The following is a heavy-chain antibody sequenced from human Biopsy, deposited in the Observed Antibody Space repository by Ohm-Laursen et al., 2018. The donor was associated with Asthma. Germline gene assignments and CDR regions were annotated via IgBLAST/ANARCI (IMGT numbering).Heavy chain of an antibody. CDR2: ISVYNGNT. J-gene: IGHJ6*02. V-gene: IGHV1-18*01. Sequence: ASVKVSCNTSGYTFNSVGITWARQAPGQGLEWMGWISVYNGNTKVAQKLQDRVTMITDTSTSTAYMELRSLRSDGTAVYFCARAVDYSHYYGIDVWGQGTTVTVS. D-gene: IGHD3-10*01. CDR1: GYTFNSVG. CDR3: ARAVDYSHYYGIDV.